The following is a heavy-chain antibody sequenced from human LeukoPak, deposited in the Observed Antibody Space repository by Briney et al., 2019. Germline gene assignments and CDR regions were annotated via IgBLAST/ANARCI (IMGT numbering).Heavy chain of an antibody. D-gene: IGHD2-8*01. CDR2: IFYSGTT. CDR1: GGSISSSSYY. Sequence: SETPSLTCTVSGGSISSSSYYWGWIRQPPGKGPEWIGNIFYSGTTYYNPSLMSRVTISVDTSKNQFSLKMRSVTAADTAVYYCERVLRGVTYYFDYWGQGTLVTVSS. J-gene: IGHJ4*02. CDR3: ERVLRGVTYYFDY. V-gene: IGHV4-39*01.